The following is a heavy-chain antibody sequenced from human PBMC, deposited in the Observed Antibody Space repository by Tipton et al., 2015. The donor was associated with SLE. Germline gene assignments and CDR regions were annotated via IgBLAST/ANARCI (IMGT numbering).Heavy chain of an antibody. Sequence: TLSLTCTVYGGSFSGYYWSWIRQPPGKGLEWIGEINQSGSTNYNPSLTSRGTISVDMSNEEFSLKLFSVTAADTAIYYCARSHSLNIFGVTIPGAMDVWGKGTTVTVSS. CDR3: ARSHSLNIFGVTIPGAMDV. D-gene: IGHD3-3*02. J-gene: IGHJ6*03. CDR1: GGSFSGYY. V-gene: IGHV4-34*01. CDR2: INQSGST.